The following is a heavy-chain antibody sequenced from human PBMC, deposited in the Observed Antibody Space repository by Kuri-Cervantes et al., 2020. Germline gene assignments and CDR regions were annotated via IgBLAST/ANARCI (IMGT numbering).Heavy chain of an antibody. CDR2: MNPNSGNT. V-gene: IGHV1-8*01. CDR3: ARSLPLYCGGDCSYLDY. D-gene: IGHD2-21*02. Sequence: ASVKVSCKASGYTFTSYDINWVRQATGQGLEWMGWMNPNSGNTGYAQKFQGRVTMARNTSISTAYMELSSLRSEDTAVYYCARSLPLYCGGDCSYLDYWGQGTLVTVSS. J-gene: IGHJ4*02. CDR1: GYTFTSYD.